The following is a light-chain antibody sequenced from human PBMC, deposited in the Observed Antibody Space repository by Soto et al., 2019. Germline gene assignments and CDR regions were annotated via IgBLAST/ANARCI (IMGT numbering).Light chain of an antibody. CDR3: QQYGSSQS. CDR2: GAS. Sequence: EIVLTQSPGTLSLSPGERATLSCRASQSVSSSYLAWYQQKPGQAPRLLIYGASSRATGIPDRFSGSGSGTDVTFTISRLEPEDFAVYYCQQYGSSQSFGQGTKVEIK. CDR1: QSVSSSY. J-gene: IGKJ1*01. V-gene: IGKV3-20*01.